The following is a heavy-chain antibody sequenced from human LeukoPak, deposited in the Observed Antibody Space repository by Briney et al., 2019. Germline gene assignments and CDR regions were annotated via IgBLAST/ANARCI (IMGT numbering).Heavy chain of an antibody. V-gene: IGHV1-18*01. CDR3: ARSLLVVPDASGEHDAFDM. D-gene: IGHD2-8*02. CDR1: GYTSTHYG. J-gene: IGHJ3*02. Sequence: ASVKVSCKTSGYTSTHYGISWVRQAPGQGLEWVGWISAYNGDTKYAQSFQDKVTMTTDTSTSTAYMELRSLTSDDTAVYYCARSLLVVPDASGEHDAFDMWGQGTMVTVSS. CDR2: ISAYNGDT.